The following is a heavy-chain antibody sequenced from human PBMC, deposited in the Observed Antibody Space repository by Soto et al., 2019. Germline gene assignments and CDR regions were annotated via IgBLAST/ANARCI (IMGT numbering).Heavy chain of an antibody. CDR3: TTGATVAGYYHYYGMDV. V-gene: IGHV3-15*07. J-gene: IGHJ6*02. CDR1: GFTFSNAW. D-gene: IGHD6-19*01. Sequence: GGSLRLSCAASGFTFSNAWMNWVRQAPGKGLEWVGRIKSKTDGGTTDYAAPVKGRFTISRDDSKNTLYLQMNSLKTEDTAVYYCTTGATVAGYYHYYGMDVWGQGTTVTVSS. CDR2: IKSKTDGGTT.